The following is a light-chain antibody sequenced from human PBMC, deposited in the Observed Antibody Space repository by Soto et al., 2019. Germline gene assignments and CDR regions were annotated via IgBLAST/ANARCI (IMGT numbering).Light chain of an antibody. CDR3: QQYNSHRT. V-gene: IGKV1-5*02. CDR1: QSISSW. CDR2: DVS. J-gene: IGKJ1*01. Sequence: LITQSLSTLFASVGARVTFLCRARQSISSWLGWYQQKPGKAPKLLIYDVSRLEGGVPSWFSGSGARAEFTLIISIQQDDDIANYCSQQYNSHRTFGQGTKADVK.